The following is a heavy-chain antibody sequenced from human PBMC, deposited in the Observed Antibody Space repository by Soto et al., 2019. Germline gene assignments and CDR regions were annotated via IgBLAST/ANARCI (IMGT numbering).Heavy chain of an antibody. CDR3: AKDDDTSSHYTLLDF. J-gene: IGHJ4*02. Sequence: QVQLVESGGGVVQPGTSPRLSCAASGFTFNYYGMHWVRQAPGKGLEWVAVTWSRGRGEYYADSVRGRFTISRDNSKTTVYLQMNSLRVEDTAVYYCAKDDDTSSHYTLLDFRGQGTLVTVSS. CDR2: TWSRGRGE. D-gene: IGHD3-22*01. CDR1: GFTFNYYG. V-gene: IGHV3-33*03.